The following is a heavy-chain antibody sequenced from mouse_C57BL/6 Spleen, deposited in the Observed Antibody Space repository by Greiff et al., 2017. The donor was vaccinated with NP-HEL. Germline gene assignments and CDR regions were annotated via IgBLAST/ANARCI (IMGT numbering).Heavy chain of an antibody. V-gene: IGHV2-2*01. CDR2: IWSGGST. CDR3: ARNPLLRSPYCYAMDY. J-gene: IGHJ4*01. D-gene: IGHD1-1*01. CDR1: GFSLTSYG. Sequence: QVQLQQSGPGLVQPSQSLSITCTVSGFSLTSYGVHWVRQSPGKGLEWLGVIWSGGSTDYNAAFISRLSISKDNSKSQVFFKMNSLQADDTAIYYCARNPLLRSPYCYAMDYWGQGTSVTVSS.